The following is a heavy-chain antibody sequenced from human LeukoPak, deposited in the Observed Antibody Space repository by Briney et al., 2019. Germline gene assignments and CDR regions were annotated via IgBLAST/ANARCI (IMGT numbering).Heavy chain of an antibody. Sequence: PSETLSLTCTVSGGSISKYYWSWIRQPPGKGLEWIGEINHSGSTNYNPSLKSRVTISVDTSKNQFSLKLSSVTAADTAVYYCAGGYSYGLNYFDYWGQGALVTVSS. D-gene: IGHD5-18*01. V-gene: IGHV4-34*01. J-gene: IGHJ4*02. CDR2: INHSGST. CDR3: AGGYSYGLNYFDY. CDR1: GGSISKYY.